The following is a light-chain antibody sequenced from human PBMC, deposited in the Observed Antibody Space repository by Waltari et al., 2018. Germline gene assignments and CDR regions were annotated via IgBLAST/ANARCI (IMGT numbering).Light chain of an antibody. V-gene: IGKV3-20*01. CDR1: QSVSSAF. CDR3: QHYVNSPQVT. CDR2: GAS. Sequence: ELVLTQSPGTLSLSPGERATLSCRARQSVSSAFLAWYQQKPGQAPRLLIYGASYRATGIPDRFSGSGSGADFTLAINRLEPEDFAVYYCQHYVNSPQVTFGGGTKVEIK. J-gene: IGKJ4*01.